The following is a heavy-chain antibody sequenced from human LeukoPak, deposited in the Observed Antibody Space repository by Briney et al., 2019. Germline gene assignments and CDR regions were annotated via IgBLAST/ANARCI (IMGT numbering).Heavy chain of an antibody. CDR2: IYHSGST. D-gene: IGHD3-16*01. CDR1: GGSISNYY. V-gene: IGHV4-59*01. Sequence: SETLSLICTVSGGSISNYYWYWIRQPPGKGLECIGYIYHSGSTNYNPSLKSRVTISVDTSENQFSLKLRSVTAADTAVYYCAREVGLGMYNWFDPWGQGTLVTVPS. J-gene: IGHJ5*02. CDR3: AREVGLGMYNWFDP.